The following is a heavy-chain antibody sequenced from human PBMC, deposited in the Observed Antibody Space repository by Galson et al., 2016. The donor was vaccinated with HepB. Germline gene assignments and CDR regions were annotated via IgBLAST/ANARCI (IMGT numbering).Heavy chain of an antibody. V-gene: IGHV3-48*02. Sequence: SLRLSCAASGFTFRNYGMNWVRKAPGTGLEWVSSISTSSWSIYYADSVKGHFTISRDNANDSLYLQMNSLRDEDTAVYYCARAAEDAFDIWGQGTMVTVSS. CDR2: ISTSSWSI. D-gene: IGHD6-13*01. J-gene: IGHJ3*02. CDR1: GFTFRNYG. CDR3: ARAAEDAFDI.